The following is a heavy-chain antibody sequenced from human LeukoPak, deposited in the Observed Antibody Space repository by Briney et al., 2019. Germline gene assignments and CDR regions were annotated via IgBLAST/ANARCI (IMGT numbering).Heavy chain of an antibody. CDR1: GGYISSSSYY. D-gene: IGHD2-8*01. Sequence: PSETLSLTCTVSGGYISSSSYYLGWIRQPPGKGLDWIGSIYYGWNTYYSPSLQGQVTISVDTSKNTVYLKLSSVTAADTAVYYCASQIFYYGDNWYDPGGQGTLVTVSA. J-gene: IGHJ5*02. CDR3: ASQIFYYGDNWYDP. CDR2: IYYGWNT. V-gene: IGHV4-39*01.